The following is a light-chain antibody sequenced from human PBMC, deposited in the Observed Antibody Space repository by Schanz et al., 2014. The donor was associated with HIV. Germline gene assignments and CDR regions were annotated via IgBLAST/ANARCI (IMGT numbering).Light chain of an antibody. V-gene: IGKV3-11*01. J-gene: IGKJ2*01. Sequence: EIVLTQSPGTLSLSPGERATLSCRASQSIGSNLAWYQQKPGQAPRLLIYDASNRATGIPARFRGSGSGTDFTLTISSLEPEDFAVYYCQQRSNWPHTFGQGTKLEIK. CDR3: QQRSNWPHT. CDR2: DAS. CDR1: QSIGSN.